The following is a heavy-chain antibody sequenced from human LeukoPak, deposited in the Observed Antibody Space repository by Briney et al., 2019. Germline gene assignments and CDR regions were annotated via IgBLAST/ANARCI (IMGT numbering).Heavy chain of an antibody. CDR3: ATGIGVILTQLDY. CDR2: IYYSGTT. D-gene: IGHD3-9*01. J-gene: IGHJ4*02. Sequence: SETLSLTCTVSGDSISSSSYYWGWIRQPPVKGLEWIGSIYYSGTTYYNPSLKSRVTIAVDTSKNQFSLKLSSVTAADTAVYYCATGIGVILTQLDYWGQGTLVTVSS. CDR1: GDSISSSSYY. V-gene: IGHV4-39*07.